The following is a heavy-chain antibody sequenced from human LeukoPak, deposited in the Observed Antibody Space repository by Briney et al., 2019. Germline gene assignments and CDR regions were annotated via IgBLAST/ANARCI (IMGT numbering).Heavy chain of an antibody. V-gene: IGHV4-39*07. CDR3: ARVVVVPVWSTRTQWRAFDI. D-gene: IGHD2-2*01. CDR2: IYYSGST. Sequence: SETLSLTCTVSGGSISSSSYYWGWIRQPPGKGLEWIGSIYYSGSTYYNPSLKSRVTISVDTSKNQFSLKLSSVTAADTAVYYCARVVVVPVWSTRTQWRAFDIWGQGTMVTVSS. J-gene: IGHJ3*02. CDR1: GGSISSSSYY.